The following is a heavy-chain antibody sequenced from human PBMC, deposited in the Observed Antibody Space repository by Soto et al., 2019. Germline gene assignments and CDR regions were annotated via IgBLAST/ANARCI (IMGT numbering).Heavy chain of an antibody. CDR2: IDPSDSYT. D-gene: IGHD3-10*01. CDR1: GYSFTSYW. CDR3: ARLAKVRGVPTYGMDV. Sequence: PGESLKISCKGSGYSFTSYWISWVRQMPGKGLEWMGRIDPSDSYTNYSPSFQGHVTISADKSISTAYLQWSSLKASDTAMYYCARLAKVRGVPTYGMDVWGQGTTVTVSS. J-gene: IGHJ6*02. V-gene: IGHV5-10-1*01.